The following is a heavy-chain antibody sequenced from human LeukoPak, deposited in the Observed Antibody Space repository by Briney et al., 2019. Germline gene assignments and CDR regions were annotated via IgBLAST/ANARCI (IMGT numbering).Heavy chain of an antibody. Sequence: ASVKVSCKASGYTFTSYDINWVRQATGRGLEWMGWMNPNSGNTGYAQKFQGRVTMTRNTSISTAYMELSSLRSEDTAVYYCAKTIAAIALRYYMDVWGKGTTVTVSS. V-gene: IGHV1-8*01. CDR1: GYTFTSYD. J-gene: IGHJ6*03. D-gene: IGHD6-13*01. CDR3: AKTIAAIALRYYMDV. CDR2: MNPNSGNT.